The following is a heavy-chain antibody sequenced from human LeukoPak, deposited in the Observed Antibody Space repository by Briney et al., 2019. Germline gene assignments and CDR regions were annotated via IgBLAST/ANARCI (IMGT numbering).Heavy chain of an antibody. J-gene: IGHJ6*03. CDR2: IATADDT. CDR1: GSTFSSYD. D-gene: IGHD3-16*01. V-gene: IGHV3-13*01. CDR3: ARGGSAGYYYMDV. Sequence: PGGSLRLSCAASGSTFSSYDMHWVRQATGKGLEWVSAIATADDTYYPGSVKGRFTISRENAKNSLYLQMNSLRAGDAAVYYCARGGSAGYYYMDVWGKGTTVTVSS.